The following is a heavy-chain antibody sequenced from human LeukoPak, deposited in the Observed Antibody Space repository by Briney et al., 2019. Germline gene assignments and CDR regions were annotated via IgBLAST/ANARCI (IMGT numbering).Heavy chain of an antibody. V-gene: IGHV1-46*01. Sequence: ASVKVSCKASGYTFTSYYMHWVRQAPGQGLEWMGIINPSGGSTSYAQKFQGRVTMTRDTSTSTVYMELSSLRSEDTAVYYCARDLRESYSSSSGEVGYWGQGTLATVSS. J-gene: IGHJ4*02. D-gene: IGHD6-6*01. CDR3: ARDLRESYSSSSGEVGY. CDR2: INPSGGST. CDR1: GYTFTSYY.